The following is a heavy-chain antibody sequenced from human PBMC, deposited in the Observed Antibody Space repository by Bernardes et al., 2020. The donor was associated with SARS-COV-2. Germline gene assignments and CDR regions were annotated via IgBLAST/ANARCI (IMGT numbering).Heavy chain of an antibody. CDR2: FDPHQHKI. Sequence: ASVKVSCKVSGYTLTAFSMHWVRQAPGKGLEWLGGFDPHQHKIIYAQKFHGRVTMTEDTSTDTAYMELRSLRSEDTAVYYWATDDPAGAVFGVVIYALHIWGQGAMVTVSS. V-gene: IGHV1-24*01. D-gene: IGHD3-3*01. CDR3: ATDDPAGAVFGVVIYALHI. J-gene: IGHJ3*02. CDR1: GYTLTAFS.